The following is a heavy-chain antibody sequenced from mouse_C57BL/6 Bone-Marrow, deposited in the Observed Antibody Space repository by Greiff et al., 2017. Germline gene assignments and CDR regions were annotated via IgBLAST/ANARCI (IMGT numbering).Heavy chain of an antibody. CDR3: APLDY. J-gene: IGHJ4*01. V-gene: IGHV3-6*01. CDR1: GYSITSGYY. CDR2: ISYDGSN. Sequence: VQLKQSGPGLVKPSQSLSLTCSVTGYSITSGYYWNWIRQFPGNKLEWMGYISYDGSNNYNPSLKNRISITRDTSKNQFFLKLNSVTTEDTATYDCAPLDYWGQGTSVTVSS.